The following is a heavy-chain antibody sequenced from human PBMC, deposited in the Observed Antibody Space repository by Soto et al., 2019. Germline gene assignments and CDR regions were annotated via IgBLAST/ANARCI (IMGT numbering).Heavy chain of an antibody. CDR3: AKNYGNAFDI. J-gene: IGHJ3*02. Sequence: SEALFLTCNVPGGSISSYYWSWLREPPGKGLEWIGYIYYSGSTTYSPSLKTRVTISVDTSKNLSSLKLSSVTAADTAVYYCAKNYGNAFDIWGQGTMVTVSS. D-gene: IGHD3-10*01. CDR1: GGSISSYY. V-gene: IGHV4-59*01. CDR2: IYYSGST.